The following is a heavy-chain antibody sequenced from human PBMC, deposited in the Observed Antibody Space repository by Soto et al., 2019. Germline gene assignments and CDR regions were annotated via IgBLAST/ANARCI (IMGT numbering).Heavy chain of an antibody. CDR1: GGTFSSYA. CDR2: IIPIFGTA. CDR3: ASHCSGGSCYSTDYYYYYGMDV. Sequence: SVKVSCKASGGTFSSYAISWVRQAPGQGLEWMGGIIPIFGTANYAQKFQGRVTITADESTSTAYMELSSLRSEDTAVYYCASHCSGGSCYSTDYYYYYGMDVWGQGTTVTVSS. J-gene: IGHJ6*02. V-gene: IGHV1-69*13. D-gene: IGHD2-15*01.